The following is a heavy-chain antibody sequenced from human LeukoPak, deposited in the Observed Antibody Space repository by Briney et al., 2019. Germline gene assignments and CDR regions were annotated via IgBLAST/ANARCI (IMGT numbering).Heavy chain of an antibody. D-gene: IGHD3-22*01. J-gene: IGHJ3*02. Sequence: GGSLRLSCAASGFTFSSYCMSWVRQAPGKGLEWVANIKQDGSEKYYVDSVKGRFTISRDNAKNSLYLQMNSLRAEDTAVYYCARWGRSGYYWDAFDIWGQGTMVTVSS. CDR3: ARWGRSGYYWDAFDI. CDR2: IKQDGSEK. V-gene: IGHV3-7*01. CDR1: GFTFSSYC.